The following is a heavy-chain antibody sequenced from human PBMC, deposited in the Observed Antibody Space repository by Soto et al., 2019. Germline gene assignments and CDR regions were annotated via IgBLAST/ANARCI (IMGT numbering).Heavy chain of an antibody. V-gene: IGHV4-4*07. CDR1: VYSIISYD. D-gene: IGHD3-16*01. CDR2: IHASGST. J-gene: IGHJ1*01. Sequence: SWTXSLTGTVSVYSIISYDLTCYGSWIRQPAGKGLEWIGHIHASGSTKYNPSLKSRVTMSVDKSKNQISLTLTSVTAADTAVYYCEREHRGEDYLQEWGQGTQVTVSS. CDR3: EREHRGEDYLQE.